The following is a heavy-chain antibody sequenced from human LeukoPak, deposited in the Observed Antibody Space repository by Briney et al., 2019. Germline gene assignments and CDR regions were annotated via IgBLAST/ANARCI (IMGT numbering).Heavy chain of an antibody. Sequence: ASVKASCKASGYTFTGYYMHWVRQAPGQGLEWMGWINPNSGGTNYAQKFQGRVTMTRDTSISTAYMELSRLRSGDTAVYYCARGVEQWLYPPPDWFDPWGQRTLVTVSS. CDR1: GYTFTGYY. V-gene: IGHV1-2*02. J-gene: IGHJ5*02. D-gene: IGHD6-19*01. CDR2: INPNSGGT. CDR3: ARGVEQWLYPPPDWFDP.